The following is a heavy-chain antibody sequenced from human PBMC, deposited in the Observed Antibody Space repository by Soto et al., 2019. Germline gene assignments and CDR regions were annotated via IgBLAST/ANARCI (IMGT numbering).Heavy chain of an antibody. Sequence: PSETLSLTYIDSGDSIRSSNYYRGWIRQPPGKGLELIANIYYSGITYCNPSLKSRVAISVDTSKNQFFLKLSSVSAADTAIYYCARSNSGYYKWFDPWGQGTLVTVS. CDR2: IYYSGIT. CDR1: GDSIRSSNYY. CDR3: ARSNSGYYKWFDP. J-gene: IGHJ5*02. D-gene: IGHD3-22*01. V-gene: IGHV4-39*01.